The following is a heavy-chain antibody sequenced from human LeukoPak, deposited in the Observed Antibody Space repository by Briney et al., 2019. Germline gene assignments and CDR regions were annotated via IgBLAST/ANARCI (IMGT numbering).Heavy chain of an antibody. CDR2: IYYSGST. CDR3: ARGPLYYYGSGSYFDY. Sequence: PSETLSLTCTVSGGSISSYYWSWIRQPPGKGLEWIGYIYYSGSTNYNRSLKSRVTISVDTSKNQFSLKLSSVTAADTAVYYCARGPLYYYGSGSYFDYWGQGTLVTVSS. J-gene: IGHJ4*02. D-gene: IGHD3-10*01. V-gene: IGHV4-59*01. CDR1: GGSISSYY.